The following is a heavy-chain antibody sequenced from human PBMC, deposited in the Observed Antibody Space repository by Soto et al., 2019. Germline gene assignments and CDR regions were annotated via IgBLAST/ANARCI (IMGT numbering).Heavy chain of an antibody. Sequence: QVQLQESGPGLVKPSETLSLTCKVSGGSIGSFYWSWIRQSPGKGLEWIGYIYNGGSTTYNPSLMRRLSMAVDTSKNQFSLRLSSVTAADTAVSYCASDLPPRDHCDFWGQGTLVTVSP. CDR2: IYNGGST. CDR3: ASDLPPRDHCDF. CDR1: GGSIGSFY. J-gene: IGHJ4*02. V-gene: IGHV4-59*01.